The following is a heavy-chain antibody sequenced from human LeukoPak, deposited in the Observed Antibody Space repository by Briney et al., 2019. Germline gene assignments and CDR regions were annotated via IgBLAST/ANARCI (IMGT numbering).Heavy chain of an antibody. CDR3: ARVVSGSYYKGAFDI. CDR2: ISGSGGST. Sequence: GGSLRLSCAASGFTFSSYAMSWVRQAPGKGLEWVPSISGSGGSTYYADSVRGRFTVSRDNSRNTLALQMNSLRAEDTAVYHCARVVSGSYYKGAFDIWGQGTMVTVSS. V-gene: IGHV3-23*01. J-gene: IGHJ3*02. D-gene: IGHD3-10*01. CDR1: GFTFSSYA.